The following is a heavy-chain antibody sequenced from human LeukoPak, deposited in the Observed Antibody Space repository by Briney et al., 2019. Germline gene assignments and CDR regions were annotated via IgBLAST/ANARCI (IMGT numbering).Heavy chain of an antibody. CDR3: ARLLIAVAIY. CDR2: IYYSGST. D-gene: IGHD6-19*01. Sequence: PSETLSLTCTVSGGSISSSSYYWGWIRQPPGKGLEWIGSIYYSGSTYYNPSLKSRVTISVDTSKNQFPLKLSSVTAADTAVYYCARLLIAVAIYWGQGTLVTVSS. V-gene: IGHV4-39*01. CDR1: GGSISSSSYY. J-gene: IGHJ4*02.